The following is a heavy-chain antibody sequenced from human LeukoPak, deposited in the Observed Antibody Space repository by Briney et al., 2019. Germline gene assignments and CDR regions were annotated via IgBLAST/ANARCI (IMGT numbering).Heavy chain of an antibody. J-gene: IGHJ6*03. Sequence: ASVKVSCEASGYRFTDHYIYWGRQAPGQGLEWMGWISPSTGDTHYAQNFQGRVSMTRDTSITTAYMELDSLASDDTAVYYCARVPLHPLPYMDVWGKGTTVTVSS. CDR1: GYRFTDHY. CDR2: ISPSTGDT. CDR3: ARVPLHPLPYMDV. V-gene: IGHV1-2*02. D-gene: IGHD4-11*01.